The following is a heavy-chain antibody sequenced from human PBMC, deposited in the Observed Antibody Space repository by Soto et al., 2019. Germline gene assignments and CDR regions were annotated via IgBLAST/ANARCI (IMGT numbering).Heavy chain of an antibody. CDR1: GFTFSSYA. J-gene: IGHJ6*02. Sequence: SGFTFSSYAMHRLRQAPGKGLECVAVISYDGGNKVYRDYVKGRFTISRDNSKNTLYLQINSLRYEDTAVYYCARGDREDIAVVIGVRPGEYGVDVWGQGTTVTVSS. V-gene: IGHV3-30-3*01. D-gene: IGHD2-15*01. CDR2: ISYDGGNK. CDR3: ARGDREDIAVVIGVRPGEYGVDV.